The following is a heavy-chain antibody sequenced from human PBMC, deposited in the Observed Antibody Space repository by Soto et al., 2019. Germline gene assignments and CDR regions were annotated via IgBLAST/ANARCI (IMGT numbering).Heavy chain of an antibody. V-gene: IGHV1-69*06. Sequence: GASVKVSCKASGGTFGSYAISWVRQAPGQGLEWMGGIIPIFGTANYAQKFQGRVTITADKSTSTAYMELSSLRSEDTAVYYCARFSSWHHVWYNWFDPWGQGTLVTVSS. J-gene: IGHJ5*02. CDR2: IIPIFGTA. CDR3: ARFSSWHHVWYNWFDP. CDR1: GGTFGSYA. D-gene: IGHD6-13*01.